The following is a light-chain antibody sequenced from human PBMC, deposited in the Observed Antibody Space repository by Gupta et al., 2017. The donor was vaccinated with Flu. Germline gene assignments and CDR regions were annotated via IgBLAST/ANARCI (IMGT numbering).Light chain of an antibody. CDR1: QTISNY. Sequence: PSSLSASVGDRVTITCRAGQTISNYLTWYQQKPGKAPKLLIYGASTLQSGVPSRLSGSGSGTDFTLTISSLQPEDFVTYYCQQSHSTPYTFGQGTKLEIK. CDR2: GAS. CDR3: QQSHSTPYT. J-gene: IGKJ2*01. V-gene: IGKV1-39*01.